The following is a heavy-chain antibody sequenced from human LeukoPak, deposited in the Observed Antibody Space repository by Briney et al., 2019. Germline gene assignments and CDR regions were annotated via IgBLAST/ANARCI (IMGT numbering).Heavy chain of an antibody. J-gene: IGHJ5*02. D-gene: IGHD2-2*01. CDR2: IIPIFGTA. V-gene: IGHV1-69*05. CDR3: ARGALGYCSSTSCYSGRFDP. Sequence: SVKVSCKASGGTFSSYAISWVRQAPGQGLEWMGGIIPIFGTANYAQKFQGRVTITTDESTSTAYMELSSLRSEDTAVYYCARGALGYCSSTSCYSGRFDPWGQGTLATVSS. CDR1: GGTFSSYA.